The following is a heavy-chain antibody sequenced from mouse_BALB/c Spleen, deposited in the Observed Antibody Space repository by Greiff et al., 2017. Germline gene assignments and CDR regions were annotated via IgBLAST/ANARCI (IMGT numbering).Heavy chain of an antibody. CDR3: ARSSLYGNYFDY. J-gene: IGHJ2*01. CDR2: ISSGGGNT. CDR1: GFTFSSYT. V-gene: IGHV5-9*03. D-gene: IGHD6-1*01. Sequence: EVQLVESGGGLVKPGGSLKLSCAASGFTFSSYTMSWVRQTPEKRLEWVATISSGGGNTYYPDSVKGRFTISRDNAKNNLYLQMSSLRSEDTALYYCARSSLYGNYFDYWGQGTTLTVSS.